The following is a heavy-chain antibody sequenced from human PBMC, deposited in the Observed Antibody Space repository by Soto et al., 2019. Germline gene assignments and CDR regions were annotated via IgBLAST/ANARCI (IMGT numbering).Heavy chain of an antibody. D-gene: IGHD3-16*01. CDR2: LSREGNR. J-gene: IGHJ6*02. Sequence: QEQPQESGPGLVKPSETLSLTCTVSGAPITTTKWWAWVRLPPGKALEWIGELSREGNRNSNPSPEXRFIMSLDQSTNHFSLNLTSVTAADTAIYYCATQTISHTWGVWGRGTSVTVSS. CDR3: ATQTISHTWGV. V-gene: IGHV4-4*02. CDR1: GAPITTTKW.